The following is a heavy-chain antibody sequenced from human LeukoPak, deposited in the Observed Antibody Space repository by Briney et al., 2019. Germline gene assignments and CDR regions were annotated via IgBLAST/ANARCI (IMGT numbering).Heavy chain of an antibody. CDR2: IYYSGST. Sequence: SETLSLTCTVSGGSISSSSYYWGWIRQPPGKGLEWIGSIYYSGSTYYNPSLKSRVTISVDTSKNQFSLKLSSVTAADTAVYYCARVLASGSSVIPGGFDPWGQGTLVTVCS. J-gene: IGHJ5*02. D-gene: IGHD3-3*01. CDR3: ARVLASGSSVIPGGFDP. V-gene: IGHV4-39*07. CDR1: GGSISSSSYY.